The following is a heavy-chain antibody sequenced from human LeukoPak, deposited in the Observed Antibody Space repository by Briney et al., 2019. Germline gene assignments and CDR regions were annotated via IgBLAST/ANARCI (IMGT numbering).Heavy chain of an antibody. CDR1: GGSINNYY. V-gene: IGHV4-59*08. Sequence: SETLSLTCVVSGGSINNYYWSWIRQPPGKGLEWIAYIYSSGNTNYNPSFKSRVTVSVDTSKNQLSLRLTPVAAADTAIYYCARQPSATAAFDIWGQGTMVIVSS. J-gene: IGHJ3*02. D-gene: IGHD5-18*01. CDR3: ARQPSATAAFDI. CDR2: IYSSGNT.